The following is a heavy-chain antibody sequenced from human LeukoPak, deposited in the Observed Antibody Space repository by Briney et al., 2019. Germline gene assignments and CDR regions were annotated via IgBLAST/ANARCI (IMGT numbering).Heavy chain of an antibody. J-gene: IGHJ6*03. CDR3: ARVPQPLYYDFWSGYYTDYYYYYMDV. D-gene: IGHD3-3*01. CDR2: MNPNRGNT. V-gene: IGHV1-8*01. CDR1: GYTFTSYD. Sequence: ASVKVSCKASGYTFTSYDINWVRQATGQGLEGMGWMNPNRGNTGYAQKLQGRVTMTRNTSISTAYMELSSLRSEDTAVYYCARVPQPLYYDFWSGYYTDYYYYYMDVWGKGTTVTVSS.